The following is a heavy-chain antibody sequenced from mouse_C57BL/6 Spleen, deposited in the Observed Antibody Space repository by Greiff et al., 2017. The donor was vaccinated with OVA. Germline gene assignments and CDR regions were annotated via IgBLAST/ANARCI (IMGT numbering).Heavy chain of an antibody. CDR3: TEGGHSKGFAY. CDR2: IDPEDGDT. J-gene: IGHJ3*01. V-gene: IGHV14-1*01. CDR1: GFNIKDYY. D-gene: IGHD2-5*01. Sequence: VQLQQSGAELVRPGASVKLSCTASGFNIKDYYMHWVKQRPEQGLEWIGRIDPEDGDTEYAPKFQGKATMTADTSSNTAYLRLSSLTSEDTAVYYCTEGGHSKGFAYWGQGTLVTVSA.